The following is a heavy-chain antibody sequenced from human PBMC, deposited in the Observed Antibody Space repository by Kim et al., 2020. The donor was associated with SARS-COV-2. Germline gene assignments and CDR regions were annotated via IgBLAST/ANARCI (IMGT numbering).Heavy chain of an antibody. CDR3: ARDERLSRKGNAPNIH. J-gene: IGHJ4*02. CDR1: GYTFTSYD. Sequence: ASVKVSCKASGYTFTSYDINWVRQATGQGLEWMGWMNPNSGNTGYAQKFQGRVTMTRNTSISTAYMELSSLRSEDTAVYYCARDERLSRKGNAPNIHWGQGTLVTVSS. CDR2: MNPNSGNT. V-gene: IGHV1-8*01. D-gene: IGHD1-1*01.